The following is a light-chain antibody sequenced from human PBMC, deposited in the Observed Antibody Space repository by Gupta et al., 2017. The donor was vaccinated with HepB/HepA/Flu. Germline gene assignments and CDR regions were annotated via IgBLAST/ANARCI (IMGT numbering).Light chain of an antibody. CDR3: QRSYSTRFT. CDR2: AAS. V-gene: IGKV1-39*01. Sequence: DIQMTHSPSSLSASVGDRVTITCRASQSISSYLNWYQQKPGKAPKLLIYAASSLQSGVPSRFSGSGSGTDFTLTISSLQPEDFATYYCQRSYSTRFTF. J-gene: IGKJ3*01. CDR1: QSISSY.